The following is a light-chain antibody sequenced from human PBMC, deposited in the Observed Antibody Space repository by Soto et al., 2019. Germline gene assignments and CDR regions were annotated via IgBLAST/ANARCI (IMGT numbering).Light chain of an antibody. V-gene: IGLV1-40*01. CDR2: GNS. J-gene: IGLJ2*01. CDR3: QSYDSSLSCVV. CDR1: SSNIGAGYD. Sequence: QSVLTQPPSVSGAPGQRVTISCTGSSSNIGAGYDVHWYQQLPGTAPKLLIYGNSNRPSGVPDRFSGSKSGTSASLAITGLQAEDYADYYCQSYDSSLSCVVFGGGTKLTVL.